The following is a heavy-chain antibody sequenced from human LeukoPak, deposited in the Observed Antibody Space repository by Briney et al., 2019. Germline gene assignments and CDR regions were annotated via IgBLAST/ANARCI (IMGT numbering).Heavy chain of an antibody. J-gene: IGHJ4*02. V-gene: IGHV1-69*13. CDR1: GGTFSSYA. CDR2: IIPIFGTA. D-gene: IGHD1-7*01. Sequence: SVTVSCKASGGTFSSYAISWVRQAPGQGLEWMGGIIPIFGTANYAQKFQGRVTITADESTSTAYMELSSLRSEDTAVYYCARLRGTGTTYYYFDYWGQGTLVTVSS. CDR3: ARLRGTGTTYYYFDY.